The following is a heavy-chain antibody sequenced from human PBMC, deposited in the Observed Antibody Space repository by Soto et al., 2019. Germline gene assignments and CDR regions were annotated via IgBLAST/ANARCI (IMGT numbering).Heavy chain of an antibody. D-gene: IGHD6-13*01. CDR1: GYTFTGYY. CDR2: INPNSGGT. J-gene: IGHJ6*02. Sequence: GASVKVSCKASGYTFTGYYMHWVRQAPGQGLEWMGWINPNSGGTNYAQKFQGWVTMTRDTSISTAYMELSRLRSDDTAVYYCAREIGIAALPGGRANLDYFYYYGMDVWGQGTTVTVSS. CDR3: AREIGIAALPGGRANLDYFYYYGMDV. V-gene: IGHV1-2*04.